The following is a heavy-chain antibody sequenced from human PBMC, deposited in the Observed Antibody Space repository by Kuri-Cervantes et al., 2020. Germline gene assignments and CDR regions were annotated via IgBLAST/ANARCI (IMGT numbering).Heavy chain of an antibody. J-gene: IGHJ6*02. CDR2: IWYDGSNK. CDR1: GFTFSSYS. V-gene: IGHV3-33*08. D-gene: IGHD6-19*01. CDR3: ARDLVAGTSGYYYYGMDV. Sequence: GGSLRLSCAASGFTFSSYSMNRVRQAPGKGLEWVAIIWYDGSNKYYADSVKGRFTISRDNSKNTLYLQMNSLRAEDTAVYYCARDLVAGTSGYYYYGMDVWGQGTTVTVSS.